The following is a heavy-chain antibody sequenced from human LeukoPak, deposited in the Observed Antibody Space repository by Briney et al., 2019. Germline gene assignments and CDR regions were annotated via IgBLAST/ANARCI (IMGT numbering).Heavy chain of an antibody. CDR1: GFTLSSYW. Sequence: GGSLRLSCAASGFTLSSYWMHWVRQVPGKGLVWVSRINSDGSRTEYADSVKGRFTISRDNAKNTLYLQMNSLRAEDTAVYYCTKDRYSSGLNWFDPWGQGTLVTVSS. CDR2: INSDGSRT. D-gene: IGHD6-19*01. V-gene: IGHV3-74*03. CDR3: TKDRYSSGLNWFDP. J-gene: IGHJ5*02.